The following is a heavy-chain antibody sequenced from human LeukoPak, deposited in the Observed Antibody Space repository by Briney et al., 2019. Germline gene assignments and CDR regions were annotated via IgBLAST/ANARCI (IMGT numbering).Heavy chain of an antibody. CDR1: GYTFTGYY. D-gene: IGHD4-17*01. V-gene: IGHV1-2*02. J-gene: IGHJ4*02. CDR3: ARIVDYGDYEMGY. Sequence: ASVKVSCKASGYTFTGYYMHWVRQAPGQGLEWMGWINPNSGGTNYAQKFQGRVTMTRDTSISTAYMELSRLRPDDTAVYYCARIVDYGDYEMGYWGQGTLVTVSS. CDR2: INPNSGGT.